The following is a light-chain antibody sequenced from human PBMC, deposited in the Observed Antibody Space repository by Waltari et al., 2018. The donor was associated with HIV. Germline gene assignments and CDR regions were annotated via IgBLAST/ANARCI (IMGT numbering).Light chain of an antibody. V-gene: IGLV2-14*03. Sequence: QSAPTQPASVSGSPGQSITISCNNMGDLTYVSWYQQYPGKAAKLLIYEISHRPPGISSRFSGSKSGDTASLTISGLQADDEADYFCTKYTSTNVLILFGGGTKVTVL. J-gene: IGLJ2*01. CDR1: MGDLTY. CDR3: TKYTSTNVLIL. CDR2: EIS.